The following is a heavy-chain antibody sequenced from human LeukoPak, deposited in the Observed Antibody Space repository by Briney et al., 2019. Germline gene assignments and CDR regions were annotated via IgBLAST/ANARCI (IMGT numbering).Heavy chain of an antibody. J-gene: IGHJ3*02. Sequence: SETLSLTCTVSGGSISSYYWSWIRQPPGKGLEWIGYIYYSGSTNYNPSLKSRVTISVDTSKNQFSLKLSSVTAADTAVYYCARGASSITMVRGVIERAFDIWGQGTMVTVSS. D-gene: IGHD3-10*01. CDR3: ARGASSITMVRGVIERAFDI. V-gene: IGHV4-59*08. CDR1: GGSISSYY. CDR2: IYYSGST.